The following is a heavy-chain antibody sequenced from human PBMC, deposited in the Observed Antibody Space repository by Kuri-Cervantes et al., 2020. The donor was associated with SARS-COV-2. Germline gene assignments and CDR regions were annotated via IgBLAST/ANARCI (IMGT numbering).Heavy chain of an antibody. V-gene: IGHV1-18*01. D-gene: IGHD2-15*01. Sequence: ASVKVSCKASGYTFSTYCISWVRQAPGQGLEWMGWISAYNGNTNYAQNLQGRVTMTTDTSTNTAYMELRSLRSDDTAVYYCARDLGWPVVGWFDPWGQGTLVTVSS. J-gene: IGHJ5*02. CDR1: GYTFSTYC. CDR2: ISAYNGNT. CDR3: ARDLGWPVVGWFDP.